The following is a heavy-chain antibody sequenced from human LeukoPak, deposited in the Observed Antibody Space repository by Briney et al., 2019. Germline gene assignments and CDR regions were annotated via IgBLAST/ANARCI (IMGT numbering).Heavy chain of an antibody. CDR1: GGSISSYY. V-gene: IGHV4-59*08. CDR3: ARKTVTNWFDP. Sequence: SETLSLTCTVSGGSISSYYWSWIRQPPGKGLEWIGYIYYSGSTNYNPSLKSRVTISVDTSKNQFSLKLSSVTAADTAVYYCARKTVTNWFDPWGQGTLVTVSS. J-gene: IGHJ5*02. D-gene: IGHD4-17*01. CDR2: IYYSGST.